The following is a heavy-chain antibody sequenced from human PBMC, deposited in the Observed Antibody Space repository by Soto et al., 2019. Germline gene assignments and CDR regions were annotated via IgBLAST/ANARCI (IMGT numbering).Heavy chain of an antibody. CDR1: GFTFSRYI. Sequence: WGSLRLSCAASGFTFSRYIRTWFRQAPGKGLEWVSSISSSSSYIYYADSVKGRFTISRDNAKNSLYLQMNSLRAEDTAVYYCARSMVPLLLVAPFDAFDIRGQGTMVTLS. CDR3: ARSMVPLLLVAPFDAFDI. CDR2: ISSSSSYI. V-gene: IGHV3-21*01. J-gene: IGHJ3*02. D-gene: IGHD2-15*01.